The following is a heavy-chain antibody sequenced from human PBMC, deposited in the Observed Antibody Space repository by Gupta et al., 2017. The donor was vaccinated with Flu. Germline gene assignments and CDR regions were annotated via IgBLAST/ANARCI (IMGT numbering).Heavy chain of an antibody. V-gene: IGHV5-51*01. J-gene: IGHJ4*02. CDR3: ARRRTSVSSNSFDY. CDR2: IYPGDSDM. Sequence: GWMGIIYPGDSDMRYSPSFQGQVTISVDKSTTTAYLQWSSLRASDTAIYYCARRRTSVSSNSFDYWGQGTLVTVSS. D-gene: IGHD6-6*01.